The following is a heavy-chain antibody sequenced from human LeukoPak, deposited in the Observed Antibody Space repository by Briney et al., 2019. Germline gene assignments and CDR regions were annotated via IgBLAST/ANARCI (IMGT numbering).Heavy chain of an antibody. D-gene: IGHD6-13*01. Sequence: PGGSLRLSCAASGFTFSSYAMHWVRQAPGKGLEWVAVISYDGSNKYYADSVKGRFTISRDNSKNTLYLQMNSLRAEDTAVYYCARDRRPLYSSSWSYYFDYWGQGTLSPSPQ. CDR3: ARDRRPLYSSSWSYYFDY. CDR2: ISYDGSNK. CDR1: GFTFSSYA. V-gene: IGHV3-30*04. J-gene: IGHJ4*02.